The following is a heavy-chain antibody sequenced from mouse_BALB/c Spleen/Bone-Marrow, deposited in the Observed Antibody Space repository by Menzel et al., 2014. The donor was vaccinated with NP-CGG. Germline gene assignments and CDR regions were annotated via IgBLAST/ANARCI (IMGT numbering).Heavy chain of an antibody. V-gene: IGHV6-3*01. D-gene: IGHD4-1*01. J-gene: IGHJ4*01. CDR2: IRLKSDNYAT. CDR3: TALTHAMDY. CDR1: GFTFSSYW. Sequence: EVKLVESGGGLVQPGGSMKFSCVASGFTFSSYWMSWVRQSPEKGLEWVAEIRLKSDNYATHYAESVKGKFTISRDDSKSRLYLQMNSLRAEDTGIYYCTALTHAMDYWGQGTSVTVSS.